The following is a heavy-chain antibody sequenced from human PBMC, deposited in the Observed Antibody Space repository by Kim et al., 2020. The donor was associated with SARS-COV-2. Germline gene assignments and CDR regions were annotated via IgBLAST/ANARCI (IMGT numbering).Heavy chain of an antibody. D-gene: IGHD4-17*01. Sequence: DYAAPVKGRFTISRDDSKNTLYLQMNSLKTEDTAVYYCTLLGGGDYGGRYWGQGTLVTVSS. V-gene: IGHV3-15*01. CDR3: TLLGGGDYGGRY. J-gene: IGHJ4*02.